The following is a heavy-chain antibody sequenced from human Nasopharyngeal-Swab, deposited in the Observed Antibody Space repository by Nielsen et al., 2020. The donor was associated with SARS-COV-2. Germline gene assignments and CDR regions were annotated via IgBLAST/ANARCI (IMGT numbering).Heavy chain of an antibody. V-gene: IGHV3-33*01. D-gene: IGHD3-10*01. CDR1: GFTYKYG. Sequence: GGSLRLSCVASGFTYKYGMNWVRQAPGKRLEWVSVIWYDGSKKFYAESVKGRFSISRDESKNTVYLQMSSLRVEDTAVYYCVSAGSIEYWGPGTLVTVSS. CDR3: VSAGSIEY. CDR2: IWYDGSKK. J-gene: IGHJ4*02.